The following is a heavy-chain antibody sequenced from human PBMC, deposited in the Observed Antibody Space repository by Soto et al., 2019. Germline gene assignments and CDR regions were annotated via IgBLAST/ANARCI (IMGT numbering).Heavy chain of an antibody. Sequence: LGLSCAASGFTFSDYYMSWIRQAPGKGLEWVSYISSSSSYTNYADSVKGRFTISRDNAKNSLYLQMNSLRAEDTAVYYCARDRIDGYPHDYWGQGTLVTAPQ. CDR3: ARDRIDGYPHDY. D-gene: IGHD5-18*01. J-gene: IGHJ4*02. CDR1: GFTFSDYY. CDR2: ISSSSSYT. V-gene: IGHV3-11*06.